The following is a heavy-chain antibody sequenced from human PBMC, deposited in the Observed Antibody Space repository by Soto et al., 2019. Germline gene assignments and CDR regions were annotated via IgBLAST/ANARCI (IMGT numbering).Heavy chain of an antibody. J-gene: IGHJ4*02. CDR1: GGTFSSYT. D-gene: IGHD1-26*01. CDR3: ARALRWELLHFDY. CDR2: IIPILVIA. Sequence: QVQLVQSGAEVKKPGSSVKVSCKASGGTFSSYTISWVRQAPGQGREWMGRIIPILVIASFAQKFQGRVTITADQYTTPASMEVSSLRSEDTAVYYCARALRWELLHFDYWGQGTLVTVSS. V-gene: IGHV1-69*02.